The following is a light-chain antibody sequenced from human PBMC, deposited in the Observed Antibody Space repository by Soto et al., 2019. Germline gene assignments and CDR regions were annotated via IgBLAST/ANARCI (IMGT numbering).Light chain of an antibody. V-gene: IGLV2-8*01. CDR1: SRDIGAYDY. Sequence: QSVLTQPPSASGSPGQSVIISRTGTSRDIGAYDYVSWFQQHPGKAPKLLIYEFKKRPSGVPDRFSGSKSANTASLTVSEIQAEDEADYYCSAYAERNTVLFGGGTKLTVL. CDR3: SAYAERNTVL. CDR2: EFK. J-gene: IGLJ2*01.